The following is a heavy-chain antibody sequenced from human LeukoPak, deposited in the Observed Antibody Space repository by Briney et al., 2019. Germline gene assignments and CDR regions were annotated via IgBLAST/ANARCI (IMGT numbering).Heavy chain of an antibody. D-gene: IGHD6-19*01. CDR3: ARDFSSGWLDY. V-gene: IGHV3-33*01. CDR1: GFTFSSYG. J-gene: IGHJ4*02. Sequence: PGGSLRLSCAAPGFTFSSYGVHWVRQAPGKGLEWVALIWYDGTNKYYADSVKGRFTISRDNSKNTLYLQMNSLRAEDTAVYYCARDFSSGWLDYWGQGTLVTVSS. CDR2: IWYDGTNK.